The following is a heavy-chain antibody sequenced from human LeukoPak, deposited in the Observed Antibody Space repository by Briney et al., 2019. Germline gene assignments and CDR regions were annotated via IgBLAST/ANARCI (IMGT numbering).Heavy chain of an antibody. CDR2: ISYDGSNK. V-gene: IGHV3-30*18. CDR3: AKDRRLYYGSGSLGLDY. CDR1: GFTFSSYG. J-gene: IGHJ4*02. D-gene: IGHD3-10*01. Sequence: GGSLRLSCAASGFTFSSYGMHWVRQAPGKGLEWVAVISYDGSNKYYAGSVKGRFTISRDNSKNTLYLQMNSLRAEDTAVYYCAKDRRLYYGSGSLGLDYWGQGTLVTVSS.